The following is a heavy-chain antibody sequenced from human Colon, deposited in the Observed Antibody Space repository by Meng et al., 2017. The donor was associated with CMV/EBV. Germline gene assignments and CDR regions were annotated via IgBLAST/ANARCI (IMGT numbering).Heavy chain of an antibody. CDR1: GFNFSDHY. V-gene: IGHV3-11*01. D-gene: IGHD4-11*01. Sequence: GGSLRLSCVASGFNFSDHYMSWIRQVPGKGLEWISFTSRSGSTKNYADSVKGRFTISRDNAKNSLFLQLNSLRAEDTAVYYCARGVAVTKFFDFWGQGTVVTVSS. CDR2: TSRSGSTK. CDR3: ARGVAVTKFFDF. J-gene: IGHJ4*02.